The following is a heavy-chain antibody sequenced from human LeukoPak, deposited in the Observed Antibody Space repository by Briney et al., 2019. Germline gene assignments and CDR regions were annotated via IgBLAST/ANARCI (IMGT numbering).Heavy chain of an antibody. CDR3: ARDRSGYSSSLDY. D-gene: IGHD6-6*01. CDR1: GGSISSGGYY. Sequence: SQTLSLTCTVSGGSISSGGYYWSWIRQHPGKGLEWIGYIYYSGSTYYNPSLKSRVTISVDTSKNQFSLKLSSVTAADTAVYYWARDRSGYSSSLDYWGQGTLVTVSS. J-gene: IGHJ4*02. V-gene: IGHV4-31*03. CDR2: IYYSGST.